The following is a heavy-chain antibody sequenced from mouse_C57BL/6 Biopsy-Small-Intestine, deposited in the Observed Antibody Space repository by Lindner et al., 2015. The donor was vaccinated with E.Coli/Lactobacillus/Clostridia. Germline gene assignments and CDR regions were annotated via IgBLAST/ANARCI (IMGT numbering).Heavy chain of an antibody. D-gene: IGHD3-3*01. CDR2: MNPNSGST. Sequence: SVKVSCKASGYTFTSYDLNWVRQAAGRGLEWLGWMNPNSGSTGYAQKFQGRITVTRNTSISTAYMELSSLRSDDSAVYYCARVPGDNSWYSPFLWGQGTLVTVSS. CDR1: GYTFTSYD. V-gene: IGHV1S55*01. CDR3: ARVPGDNSWYSPFL. J-gene: IGHJ4*01.